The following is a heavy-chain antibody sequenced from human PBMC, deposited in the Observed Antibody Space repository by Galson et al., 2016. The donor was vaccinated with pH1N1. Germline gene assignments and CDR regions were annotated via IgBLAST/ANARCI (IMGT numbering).Heavy chain of an antibody. D-gene: IGHD3-10*01. J-gene: IGHJ4*02. Sequence: SLRLSCAASGFTFSGYAMTWLRQAPGKGLEWISQISGIVDIIKYADSVKGRFTISRDKAKNSPYLQMNSLTTEDTAVYYCARGPGERLAPLDYWGQGTLVAVSS. V-gene: IGHV3-11*01. CDR1: GFTFSGYA. CDR2: ISGIVDII. CDR3: ARGPGERLAPLDY.